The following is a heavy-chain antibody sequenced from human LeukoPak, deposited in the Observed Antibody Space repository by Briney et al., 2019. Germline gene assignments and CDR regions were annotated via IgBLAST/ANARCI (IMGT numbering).Heavy chain of an antibody. CDR2: MYRGGST. CDR1: GFTVSNNY. CDR3: ARDGGAAAGY. Sequence: GGSLRLSCAASGFTVSNNYMNWVRQAPGKGLEWVSVMYRGGSTYYADSVQGRFTMSRDNSKNTLYLQMNSLRAEDTAVYYCARDGGAAAGYWGQGTLVTVSS. J-gene: IGHJ4*02. D-gene: IGHD6-13*01. V-gene: IGHV3-66*01.